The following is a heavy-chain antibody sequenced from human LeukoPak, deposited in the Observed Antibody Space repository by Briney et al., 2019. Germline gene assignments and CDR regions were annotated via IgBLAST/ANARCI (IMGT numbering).Heavy chain of an antibody. CDR3: ARALWFGGRDYYYYGMDV. D-gene: IGHD3-10*01. Sequence: SVKVSCKASGGTFSSYAISWVRQAPGQGLEWMGGIIPIFGTANYAQKFQGRVTITADESTSTAYMELSSLRSEDTAVYYCARALWFGGRDYYYYGMDVWGQGTTVTVSS. CDR2: IIPIFGTA. CDR1: GGTFSSYA. J-gene: IGHJ6*02. V-gene: IGHV1-69*13.